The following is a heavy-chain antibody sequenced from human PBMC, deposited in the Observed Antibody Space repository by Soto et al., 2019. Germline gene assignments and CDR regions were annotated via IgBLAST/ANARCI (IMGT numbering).Heavy chain of an antibody. D-gene: IGHD3-9*01. CDR2: INTDGSST. V-gene: IGHV3-74*01. J-gene: IGHJ3*01. CDR3: ARSPGGYYID. CDR1: GFSFSSYW. Sequence: GGSLTLSCAVSGFSFSSYWMHWVRQGPGKGLVWVSRINTDGSSTNYADSVKGRFTISRDNAKNTVYLQMNSLRAEDTAVYYCARSPGGYYIDWGQGTMVTVSS.